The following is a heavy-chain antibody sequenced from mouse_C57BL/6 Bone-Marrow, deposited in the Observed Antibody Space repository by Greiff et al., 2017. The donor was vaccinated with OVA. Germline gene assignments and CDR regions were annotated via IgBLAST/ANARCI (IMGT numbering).Heavy chain of an antibody. CDR3: AMDYYGSTPDWYCDV. Sequence: VQLQESGPGLVQPSQSLSITCTVSGFSLTSYGVHWVRQSPGKGLEWLGVIWSGGSTDYNAAFISRLSISKDNSKSQVFFKMNSLQADDTAIDYCAMDYYGSTPDWYCDVWGTGTTVTVSS. V-gene: IGHV2-2*01. J-gene: IGHJ1*03. D-gene: IGHD1-1*01. CDR2: IWSGGST. CDR1: GFSLTSYG.